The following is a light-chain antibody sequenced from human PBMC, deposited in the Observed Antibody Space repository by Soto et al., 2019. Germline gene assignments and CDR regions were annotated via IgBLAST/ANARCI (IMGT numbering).Light chain of an antibody. CDR2: GAS. CDR1: QSVRSNY. V-gene: IGKV3-20*01. Sequence: EIVLTQSPGTLSLSPGERATLSCRASQSVRSNYLAWYQQKPGQAPRLLIHGASSRATGIPDRFSGSGSGTDFTLTISRLEPEDFAVYYCQHYGSSAYTFGQGTTLEIK. J-gene: IGKJ2*01. CDR3: QHYGSSAYT.